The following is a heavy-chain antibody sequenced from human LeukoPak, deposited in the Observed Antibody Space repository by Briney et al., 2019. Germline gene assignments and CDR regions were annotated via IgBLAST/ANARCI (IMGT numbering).Heavy chain of an antibody. CDR2: ISGSGDGT. V-gene: IGHV3-23*01. Sequence: GGSLRLSCAASGFTFSNYAMSWVRQAPGKGLEWVSGISGSGDGTYYRDSVKGRFTISRDNSKNTLYLQMNSLRAEDTAVYYCAKEKQRNFDYWGQGTLVTVSS. CDR3: AKEKQRNFDY. J-gene: IGHJ4*02. CDR1: GFTFSNYA.